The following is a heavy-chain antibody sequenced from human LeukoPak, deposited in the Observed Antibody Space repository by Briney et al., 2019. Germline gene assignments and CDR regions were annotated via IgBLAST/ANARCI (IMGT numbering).Heavy chain of an antibody. J-gene: IGHJ5*02. CDR1: GFPFSPSA. CDR2: IRSKVNRYAT. Sequence: PGGSLRLSCAASGFPFSPSAIHWVPQTSGKGLEWVGHIRSKVNRYATEYAASVKGRFTISRDDSKNPAYLQMNSLETEDTAVYYCTRHPISDYSYESSGRHWFDPRGEGTLVTVSS. CDR3: TRHPISDYSYESSGRHWFDP. V-gene: IGHV3-73*01. D-gene: IGHD3-22*01.